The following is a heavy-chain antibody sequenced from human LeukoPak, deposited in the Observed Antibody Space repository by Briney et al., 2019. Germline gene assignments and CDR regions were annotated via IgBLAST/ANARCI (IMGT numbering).Heavy chain of an antibody. V-gene: IGHV3-30*02. CDR2: IRYDGSNK. D-gene: IGHD5-24*01. Sequence: GGSLRLSCAASGFTFSSYGMHWVRQAPGKGLEWVAFIRYDGSNKYFADSVKGRFTISRDNSKNTLFLQLNSLSADDTAVYYCAKGDVFKLSGPLYFDFWGQGTLVTVSS. J-gene: IGHJ4*02. CDR1: GFTFSSYG. CDR3: AKGDVFKLSGPLYFDF.